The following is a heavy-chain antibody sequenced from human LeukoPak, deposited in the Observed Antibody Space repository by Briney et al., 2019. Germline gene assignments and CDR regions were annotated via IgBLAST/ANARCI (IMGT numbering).Heavy chain of an antibody. CDR3: ASSDGLPPRSDSSYDVFDY. CDR1: GYSISSDCY. Sequence: SETLSLTCIVSGYSISSDCYWGWIRQPPGKGLEWIGSVYHTGSTYYNPSLKSRVTISADKSKNHFSLNLSSVTAADTALYYCASSDGLPPRSDSSYDVFDYWGQGTLVTVSS. V-gene: IGHV4-38-2*02. D-gene: IGHD5-12*01. CDR2: VYHTGST. J-gene: IGHJ4*02.